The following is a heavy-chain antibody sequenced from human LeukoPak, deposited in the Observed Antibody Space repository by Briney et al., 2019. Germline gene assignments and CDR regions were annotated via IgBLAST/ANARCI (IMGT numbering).Heavy chain of an antibody. D-gene: IGHD2-2*01. CDR1: GYTFTSYD. CDR3: ARDPGYCSSTSCERYFDY. J-gene: IGHJ4*02. V-gene: IGHV1-8*01. CDR2: MNPNSGNT. Sequence: GASVKVSCKASGYTFTSYDINWVRQATGQGLEWMGWMNPNSGNTGYAQKFQGRVTMTRNTSISTAYMELSSLRSEDTAVYYCARDPGYCSSTSCERYFDYWGQGTLVTVSS.